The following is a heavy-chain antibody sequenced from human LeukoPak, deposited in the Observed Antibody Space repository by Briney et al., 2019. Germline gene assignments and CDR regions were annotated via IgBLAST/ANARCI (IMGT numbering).Heavy chain of an antibody. V-gene: IGHV3-74*01. CDR1: GFTFSTYW. CDR3: ARGYIYGYDY. D-gene: IGHD5-18*01. J-gene: IGHJ4*02. CDR2: IKSDGSTT. Sequence: PGGSLRLSCAASGFTFSTYWMHWVRQAPGKGLVWVSRIKSDGSTTNYADSVKGRSTISRDNAKNTLYLQMNSLRAEDTAVYYCARGYIYGYDYWGQGTLVTVSS.